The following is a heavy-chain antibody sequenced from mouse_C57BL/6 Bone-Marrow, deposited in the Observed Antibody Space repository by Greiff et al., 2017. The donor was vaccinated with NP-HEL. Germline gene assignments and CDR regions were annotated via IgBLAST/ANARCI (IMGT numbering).Heavy chain of an antibody. J-gene: IGHJ1*03. D-gene: IGHD1-1*01. V-gene: IGHV1-69*01. CDR3: ARELTTVGWYFDV. Sequence: QVQLQQPGAELVLPGASVKLSCTASGYTFTSYWMHWVQQRPGQGLEWIGEIDPADSYTNYNHKFKGKSTLTVDKASSTAYMQLSSLTSEDSAVYYCARELTTVGWYFDVWGTGTTVTVSA. CDR2: IDPADSYT. CDR1: GYTFTSYW.